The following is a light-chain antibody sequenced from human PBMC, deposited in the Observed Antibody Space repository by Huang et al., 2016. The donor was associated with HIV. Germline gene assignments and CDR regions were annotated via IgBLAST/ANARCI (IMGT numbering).Light chain of an antibody. V-gene: IGKV1-39*01. CDR2: SAS. Sequence: DIQMTQSPSSLSASVGDRVTIACRASQSIRKFLTWYQQKPGEAPKLLMHSASSLLSGVPSRFSGSGSGTDFTLTITSLQPEDFATYYCQQTDNTPRTFGQGTKVVIK. J-gene: IGKJ1*01. CDR1: QSIRKF. CDR3: QQTDNTPRT.